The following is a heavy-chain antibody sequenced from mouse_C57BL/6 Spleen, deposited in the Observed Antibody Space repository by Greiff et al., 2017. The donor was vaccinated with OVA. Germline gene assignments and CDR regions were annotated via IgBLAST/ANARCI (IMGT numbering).Heavy chain of an antibody. CDR1: GLSFNTYA. Sequence: DVQLQESGGGLVQPKGSLKLSCAASGLSFNTYAMNWVRQAPGKGLEWVARIRSKSNNYATYYADSVKDRFTISRDDSESMLYLQMNNLKTEDTAMYYCVRHSNYRYAMDYWGQGTSVTVSS. D-gene: IGHD2-5*01. CDR3: VRHSNYRYAMDY. CDR2: IRSKSNNYAT. J-gene: IGHJ4*01. V-gene: IGHV10-1*01.